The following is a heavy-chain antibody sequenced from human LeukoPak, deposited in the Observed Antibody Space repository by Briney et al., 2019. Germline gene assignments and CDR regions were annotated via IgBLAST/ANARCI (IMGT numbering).Heavy chain of an antibody. Sequence: SETLSLTCTVSGGSIKTNYWSWIRQPPGKGLEWIGYGYYRGSTNYNPSLKSRVTISVDTSKNQFSLKLNSVTTADTAVYYCAREGDPGSGYNYGNWLDPWGQGTLVTVSS. D-gene: IGHD5-12*01. CDR3: AREGDPGSGYNYGNWLDP. CDR2: GYYRGST. J-gene: IGHJ5*02. CDR1: GGSIKTNY. V-gene: IGHV4-59*01.